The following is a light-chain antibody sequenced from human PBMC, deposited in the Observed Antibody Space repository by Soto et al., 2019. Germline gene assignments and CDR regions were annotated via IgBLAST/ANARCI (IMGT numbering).Light chain of an antibody. CDR1: QSVLYRSNNKNY. J-gene: IGKJ3*01. CDR3: QQYYSTPLT. Sequence: DIVMTQSPDSLAVSLGERATINCKSGQSVLYRSNNKNYLAWFQQKPGQPPKMVIYWASTRESGVPDRFSGSGSGADFNLTISSLQAEDVAVYYCQQYYSTPLTFGPGTKVDIK. CDR2: WAS. V-gene: IGKV4-1*01.